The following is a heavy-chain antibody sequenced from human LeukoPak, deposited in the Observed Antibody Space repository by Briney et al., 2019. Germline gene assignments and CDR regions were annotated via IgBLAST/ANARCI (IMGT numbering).Heavy chain of an antibody. D-gene: IGHD6-13*01. CDR2: IIPIFGTA. Sequence: ASVKVSCKASGGTFSSYAISWVRHAPGQGLEWMGGIIPIFGTANYAQKFQGRVTITADESTSTAYMELSSLSSEDTAVYYCARVVAAAATLDYYYGMDVWGQGTTVTVSS. CDR3: ARVVAAAATLDYYYGMDV. V-gene: IGHV1-69*13. J-gene: IGHJ6*02. CDR1: GGTFSSYA.